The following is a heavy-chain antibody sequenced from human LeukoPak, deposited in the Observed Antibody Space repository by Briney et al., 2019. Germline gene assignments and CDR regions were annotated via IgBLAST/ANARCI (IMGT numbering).Heavy chain of an antibody. D-gene: IGHD6-13*01. CDR1: GFTFSSYE. V-gene: IGHV3-48*03. J-gene: IGHJ4*02. CDR2: ISSSGSTI. Sequence: QPGGSLRLSCAASGFTFSSYEMNWVRQAPGKGLEWVSYISSSGSTIYYADSVKGRFTISRDNAKNSLYLQMNSLRAEDTAVYYCARDEYSSSWYKSAAFDYWGQGTLVTVSS. CDR3: ARDEYSSSWYKSAAFDY.